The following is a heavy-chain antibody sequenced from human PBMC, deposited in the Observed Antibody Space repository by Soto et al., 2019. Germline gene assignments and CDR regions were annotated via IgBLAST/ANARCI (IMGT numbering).Heavy chain of an antibody. CDR1: GYTFTGYY. CDR2: INPNSGGT. Sequence: ASVKVSCKASGYTFTGYYMHWVRQAPGQGLEWMGWINPNSGGTNYAQQFHXRXXXXXDTSIXTAYMELSRLRSDDTAVYYCARDNGSGSNNWFDPWGQGTLVTVSS. J-gene: IGHJ5*02. D-gene: IGHD3-10*01. CDR3: ARDNGSGSNNWFDP. V-gene: IGHV1-2*02.